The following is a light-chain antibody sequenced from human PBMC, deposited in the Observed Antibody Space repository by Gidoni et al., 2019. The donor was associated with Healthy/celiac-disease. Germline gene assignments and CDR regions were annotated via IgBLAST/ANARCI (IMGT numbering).Light chain of an antibody. V-gene: IGKV1-39*01. J-gene: IGKJ2*03. CDR3: QQSYRS. CDR1: QSISSY. CDR2: AAS. Sequence: DIQMTQSPSSLSASVGDRVTITCRASQSISSYFNWYQQKPGKAPKLLIYAASSLQSGVPSRFSGSGSGTDFTLTISSLQPEDFATYYCQQSYRSFGQGTKLEIK.